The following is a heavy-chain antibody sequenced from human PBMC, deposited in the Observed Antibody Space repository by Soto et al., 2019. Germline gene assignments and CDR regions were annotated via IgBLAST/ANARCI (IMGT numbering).Heavy chain of an antibody. CDR1: GYSFTSLD. D-gene: IGHD5-12*01. CDR3: ARTAVLEMATIDLDY. Sequence: ASVKVSCKASGYSFTSLDINWVRQTAGQGLEWMGWMEPSTGTTGYAQKFQGRVTMTRDTSINTAYMELTTLTSDDTAFYYCARTAVLEMATIDLDYWGQGTLVTVSS. CDR2: MEPSTGTT. V-gene: IGHV1-8*01. J-gene: IGHJ4*02.